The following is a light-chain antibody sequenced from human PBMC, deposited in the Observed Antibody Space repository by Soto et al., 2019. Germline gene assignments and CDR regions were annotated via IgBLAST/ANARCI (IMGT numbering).Light chain of an antibody. CDR2: EVS. J-gene: IGLJ1*01. V-gene: IGLV2-8*01. CDR1: SSDVGGYNY. CDR3: SSNAGSSFFYV. Sequence: QSVLTQPPSASGSPGQSVTISCTGTSSDVGGYNYVSWYQQHPGKAPKVVIFEVSKRPSGVPDRFSGSKSGNTASLTFSGLSVEDERVYYCSSNAGSSFFYVLGSGTKATVL.